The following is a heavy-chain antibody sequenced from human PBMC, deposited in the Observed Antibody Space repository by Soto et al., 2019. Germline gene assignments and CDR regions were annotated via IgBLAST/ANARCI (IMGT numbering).Heavy chain of an antibody. V-gene: IGHV3-73*01. CDR3: SRQMFPPDNH. J-gene: IGHJ5*02. CDR1: GFTCSGSA. CDR2: IRSKANNYAT. Sequence: GGSLRLSCAASGFTCSGSAIHWVRQASGKGLEGLGLIRSKANNYATANGASVKGRFTISRDDSKHTAYLQMNSLKTEDTAIYYCSRQMFPPDNHWGQGTLVTVSS. D-gene: IGHD3-10*02.